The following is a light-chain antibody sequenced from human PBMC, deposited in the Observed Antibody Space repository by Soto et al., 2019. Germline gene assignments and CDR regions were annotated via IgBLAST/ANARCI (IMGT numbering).Light chain of an antibody. Sequence: DIEVTQSPLSLPVTPGEPASISCRSSQSLLHSDGYNYLDWYLQKPGQSPQLLIQLGSMRASGVPDRFSGSGSGTDFTLKISRVEAEDVGVYYCMQVLQIPVSFGPGTKVDI. CDR1: QSLLHSDGYNY. CDR3: MQVLQIPVS. J-gene: IGKJ3*01. V-gene: IGKV2-28*01. CDR2: LGS.